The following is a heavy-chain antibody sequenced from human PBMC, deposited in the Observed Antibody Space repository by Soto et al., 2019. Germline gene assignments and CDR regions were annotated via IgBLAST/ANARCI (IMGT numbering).Heavy chain of an antibody. J-gene: IGHJ6*02. CDR1: GYTFSSYT. CDR3: ARDRDVVLVPPPTYDYYYYGMDV. V-gene: IGHV1-18*04. D-gene: IGHD2-8*02. Sequence: GFGVKKPGASVKVSCKTSGYTFSSYTISWVRQAPGQGLEWMGWISFNNGDTKYAQKFQGRVTMTTDTSTSTAHMELRSLRSDDTAVYYCARDRDVVLVPPPTYDYYYYGMDVWGQGTTVTVSS. CDR2: ISFNNGDT.